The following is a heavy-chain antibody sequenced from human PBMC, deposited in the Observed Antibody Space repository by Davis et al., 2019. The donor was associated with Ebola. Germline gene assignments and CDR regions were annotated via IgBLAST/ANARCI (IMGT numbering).Heavy chain of an antibody. D-gene: IGHD2-2*02. CDR3: ARDPCSATSCYNPPY. J-gene: IGHJ4*02. Sequence: LRLSCAVYGGSFSGYYWSWIRQPPGKGLEWIGEINHSGSTNYNPSLKSRITMSVDTSKNQFSLSLTSVTAADTAVYYCARDPCSATSCYNPPYWGQGTLVTVSS. CDR1: GGSFSGYY. CDR2: INHSGST. V-gene: IGHV4-34*09.